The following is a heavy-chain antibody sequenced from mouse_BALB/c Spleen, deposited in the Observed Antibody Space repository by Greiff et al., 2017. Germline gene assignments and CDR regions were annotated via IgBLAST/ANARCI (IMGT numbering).Heavy chain of an antibody. D-gene: IGHD1-1*01. CDR1: GYTFTSYW. J-gene: IGHJ1*01. CDR2: IYPGDGDT. CDR3: ARDYGSSPWYFDV. V-gene: IGHV1-87*01. Sequence: QVQLQQSGAELARPGASVKLSCKASGYTFTSYWMQWVKQRPGQGLEWIGAIYPGDGDTRYTQKFKGKATLTADKSSSTAYMQLSSLASEDSAVYYCARDYGSSPWYFDVWGAGTTVTVSS.